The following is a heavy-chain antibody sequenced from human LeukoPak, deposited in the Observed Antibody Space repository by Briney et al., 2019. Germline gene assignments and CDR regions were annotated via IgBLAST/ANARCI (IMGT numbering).Heavy chain of an antibody. CDR2: IYPGDSDT. CDR1: GYSFTSYW. Sequence: GESLKISCQGSGYSFTSYWIGWVRQMPGKGLEWMGIIYPGDSDTRYSPSFQGQVTISADKSISTAYLQWSSLKASDTAMYYCARRYCSGGSCYSAWGGWFDPWGQGTLVTVSS. J-gene: IGHJ5*02. V-gene: IGHV5-51*01. CDR3: ARRYCSGGSCYSAWGGWFDP. D-gene: IGHD2-15*01.